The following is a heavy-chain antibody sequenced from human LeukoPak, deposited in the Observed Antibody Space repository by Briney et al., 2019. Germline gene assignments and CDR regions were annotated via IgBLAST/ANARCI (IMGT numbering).Heavy chain of an antibody. CDR1: GYTFTSYG. V-gene: IGHV1-18*01. Sequence: ASVKVSCKASGYTFTSYGISWVRQAPGQGLEWMGWISAYNGNTNYAQKLQGRVTMTTDTSTSTAYMELRSLRSDDTAVYYCARVQYYYDSSGKRNYYYYYMDVWGKGTTDTVSS. J-gene: IGHJ6*03. CDR2: ISAYNGNT. CDR3: ARVQYYYDSSGKRNYYYYYMDV. D-gene: IGHD3-22*01.